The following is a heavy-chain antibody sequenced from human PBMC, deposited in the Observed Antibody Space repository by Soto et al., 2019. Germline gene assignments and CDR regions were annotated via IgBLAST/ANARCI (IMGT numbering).Heavy chain of an antibody. J-gene: IGHJ3*02. CDR2: ISGSAGRT. Sequence: EVQLLESGGGLVQPGGSLRLSCAASGFTFSSYAMSWVRQVPGKGLEWVSSISGSAGRTYYADSVKGWFTISRDNPKNPLYLQINSLRAEDKAVYYCAKYQRITVFGVVQADPFDIWGQGTMVTVSS. CDR3: AKYQRITVFGVVQADPFDI. CDR1: GFTFSSYA. V-gene: IGHV3-23*01. D-gene: IGHD3-3*01.